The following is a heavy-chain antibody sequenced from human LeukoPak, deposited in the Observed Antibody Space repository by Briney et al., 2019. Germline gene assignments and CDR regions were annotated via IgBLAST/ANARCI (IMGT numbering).Heavy chain of an antibody. Sequence: ASVKLSFKGSGYTFTIYNHYWVRLAPGQGLEWMGVINPSGGSTTSAQKFQGRVTMTRDTSTSTVYMELRSLRSEDTAVYYWARELKAGYYGSEADYGMDVWGQGTTVTVSS. CDR2: INPSGGST. V-gene: IGHV1-46*01. D-gene: IGHD3-10*01. CDR3: ARELKAGYYGSEADYGMDV. J-gene: IGHJ6*02. CDR1: GYTFTIYN.